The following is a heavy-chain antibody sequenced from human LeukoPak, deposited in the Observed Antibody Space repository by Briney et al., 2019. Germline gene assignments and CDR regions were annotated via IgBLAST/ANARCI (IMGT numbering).Heavy chain of an antibody. V-gene: IGHV3-20*04. D-gene: IGHD3-3*01. Sequence: SGGSLRLSCAASGFTFDDYGMGWVRQAPGKGLEWASGINWNGGSTAYADSVKGRFTISRDNAKTSLYLQMNSLRAEDTALYYCARDVNDFWSGYYVYWGQGTLVTVSS. CDR1: GFTFDDYG. CDR3: ARDVNDFWSGYYVY. J-gene: IGHJ4*02. CDR2: INWNGGST.